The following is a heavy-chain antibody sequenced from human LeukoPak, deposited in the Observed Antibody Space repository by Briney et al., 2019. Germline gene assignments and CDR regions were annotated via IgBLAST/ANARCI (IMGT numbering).Heavy chain of an antibody. CDR3: AKDSRGSGSRYYGMDV. J-gene: IGHJ6*02. V-gene: IGHV3-74*01. CDR1: GLTFSRYW. CDR2: INTDGTAT. D-gene: IGHD3-10*01. Sequence: GGSLRLSCAASGLTFSRYWMHWVRQAPGNGLVWISHINTDGTATYYADSVRGRFTISRDNAKNSLYLQMNSLRAEDTALYYCAKDSRGSGSRYYGMDVWGQGTTVTVSS.